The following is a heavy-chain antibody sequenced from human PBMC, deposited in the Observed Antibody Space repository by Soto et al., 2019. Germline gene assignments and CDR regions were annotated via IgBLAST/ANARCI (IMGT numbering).Heavy chain of an antibody. CDR2: TYYRSNWYS. CDR1: GDSVSSTSTA. J-gene: IGHJ4*02. V-gene: IGHV6-1*01. Sequence: QVQLQQSGPGLVQPSQTLSLTCVISGDSVSSTSTAWSWIRQSPSRGLEWLGRTYYRSNWYSDYAVSVKSRITINPDTSKNQFSLQLKSVTPEDTAVYYCARGSYYSGWVWGQGTLVTVSS. D-gene: IGHD6-19*01. CDR3: ARGSYYSGWV.